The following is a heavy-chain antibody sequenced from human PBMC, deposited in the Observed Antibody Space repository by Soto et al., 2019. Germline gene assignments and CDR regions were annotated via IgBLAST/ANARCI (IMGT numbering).Heavy chain of an antibody. CDR3: ARRPDGYDM. CDR2: INHSGST. CDR1: DGSFSGYQ. V-gene: IGHV4-34*01. D-gene: IGHD6-6*01. J-gene: IGHJ3*02. Sequence: QVQPQQWGAGLLRPSETLSLTCAVYDGSFSGYQWSWIRQPPGKGLEWIGEINHSGSTNYNPSLKSRVTISVDTSKNQFSLKLTSVTAADTAVYYCARRPDGYDMWGQGTMVTVSS.